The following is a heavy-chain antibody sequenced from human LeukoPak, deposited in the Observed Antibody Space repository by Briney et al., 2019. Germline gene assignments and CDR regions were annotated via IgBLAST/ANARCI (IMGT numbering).Heavy chain of an antibody. CDR3: ARSRSRPLLPPLPKSQYYFDY. V-gene: IGHV4-39*01. CDR1: GGSISSSSHY. J-gene: IGHJ4*02. Sequence: ASETLSLTCTVSGGSISSSSHYWGWIRQPPGKGLEWIGSLYYSGSTYYNPSLKRRVTISVDTSKNQFSLKLSSVTAADTAVYSCARSRSRPLLPPLPKSQYYFDYWGQGTLVTVSS. CDR2: LYYSGST. D-gene: IGHD2-21*01.